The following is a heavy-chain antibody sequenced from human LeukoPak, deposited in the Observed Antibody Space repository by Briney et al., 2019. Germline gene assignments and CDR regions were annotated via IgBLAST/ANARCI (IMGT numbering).Heavy chain of an antibody. CDR2: ISDGGSNK. CDR3: ARDPSNSGTYYVLDY. Sequence: GGSLRLSCEASGFTFSSYGLHWVRQAPGKGLEWVAVISDGGSNKYYADSLKGRFTVSRDNSKNTLYLQMNSLRPEDTAIYYCARDPSNSGTYYVLDYWGQGTLVTVSS. V-gene: IGHV3-30*01. D-gene: IGHD1-26*01. CDR1: GFTFSSYG. J-gene: IGHJ4*02.